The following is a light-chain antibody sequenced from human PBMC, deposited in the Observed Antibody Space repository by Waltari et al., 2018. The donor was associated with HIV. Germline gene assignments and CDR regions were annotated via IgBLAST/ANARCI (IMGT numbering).Light chain of an antibody. CDR2: AAS. J-gene: IGKJ2*01. CDR3: QQLNSYPRYT. V-gene: IGKV1-9*01. Sequence: DIQLTQSASVRSASVGDRFTITCRASQGIGSYLAWYQQKPGKAPKLLIYAASTLPSGVPSRFSGSGSGTEFTLTISSLQPEDFATYYCQQLNSYPRYTFGQGTKLEIK. CDR1: QGIGSY.